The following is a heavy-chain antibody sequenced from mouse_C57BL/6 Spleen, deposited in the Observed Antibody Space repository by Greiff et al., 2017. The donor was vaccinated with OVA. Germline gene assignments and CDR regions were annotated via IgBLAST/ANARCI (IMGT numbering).Heavy chain of an antibody. V-gene: IGHV2-9-1*01. Sequence: VMLVESGPGLVAPSQSLSITCTVSGFSLTSYAISWVRQPPGKGLEWLGVIWTGGGTNYNSALKSRLSISKDNSKSQVFLKMNSLQTDDTARYYCASLYGNYDWYFDVWGTGTTVTVSS. J-gene: IGHJ1*03. D-gene: IGHD2-1*01. CDR3: ASLYGNYDWYFDV. CDR2: IWTGGGT. CDR1: GFSLTSYA.